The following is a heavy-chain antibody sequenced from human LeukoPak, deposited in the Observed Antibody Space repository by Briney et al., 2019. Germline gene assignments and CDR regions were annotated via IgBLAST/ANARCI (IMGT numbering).Heavy chain of an antibody. CDR1: GGSYSGYY. D-gene: IGHD2-2*01. V-gene: IGHV4-34*01. Sequence: SETLSLTCAVYGGSYSGYYRSWIRQPPGKGLEWIGEINHSGSTNYNPSLKSRVTISVDTSKNQFSLKLSSVTAADTAVYYCAGRYCSSTSCYYPGTYYYYGMDVWGQGTTVTVSS. CDR3: AGRYCSSTSCYYPGTYYYYGMDV. CDR2: INHSGST. J-gene: IGHJ6*02.